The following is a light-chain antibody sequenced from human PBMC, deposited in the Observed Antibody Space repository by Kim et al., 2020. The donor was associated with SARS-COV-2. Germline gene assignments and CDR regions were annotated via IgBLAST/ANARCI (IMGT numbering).Light chain of an antibody. CDR3: NSRDSSGNHLV. V-gene: IGLV3-19*01. CDR1: SLRSYY. CDR2: GEN. Sequence: ALGQTDRITCQGDSLRSYYASWYQQKPGQAPIFVIYGENNRPSWIPDRFSGSSSGNTASLTITGAQAEDEGDYYCNSRDSSGNHLVFGGGTQLTVL. J-gene: IGLJ3*02.